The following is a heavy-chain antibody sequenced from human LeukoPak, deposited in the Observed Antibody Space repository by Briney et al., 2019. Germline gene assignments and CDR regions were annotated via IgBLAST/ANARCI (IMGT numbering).Heavy chain of an antibody. Sequence: GGSLRLSCAASGFTFSSYAMSWVRQAPGKGLEWVSAISGSGGSTYYADSVKGRFTISRDNSKNTLYLQMNSLRAEDTAVYYCAKDLGPYYDFWSGYFDYWGQGTLVTVSS. V-gene: IGHV3-23*01. J-gene: IGHJ4*02. CDR3: AKDLGPYYDFWSGYFDY. CDR1: GFTFSSYA. D-gene: IGHD3-3*01. CDR2: ISGSGGST.